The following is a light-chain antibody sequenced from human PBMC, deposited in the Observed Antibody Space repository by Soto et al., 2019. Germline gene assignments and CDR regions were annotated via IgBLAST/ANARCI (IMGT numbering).Light chain of an antibody. CDR2: DAS. V-gene: IGKV3-11*01. CDR3: QQRSNWPQLT. CDR1: QGVSSY. Sequence: EILLTQSPATLSLSPGERATRSCIASQGVSSYLACYQQKPGQAPGLLIYDASNRATGIPARFSGSGSGTDFTLTIRSLEPEDFAVYYCQQRSNWPQLTFGGGTKVDIK. J-gene: IGKJ4*01.